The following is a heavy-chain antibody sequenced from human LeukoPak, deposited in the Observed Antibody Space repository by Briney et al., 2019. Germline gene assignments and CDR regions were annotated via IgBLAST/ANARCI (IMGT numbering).Heavy chain of an antibody. D-gene: IGHD2-2*01. CDR1: GFTFSSYA. CDR3: AKRYCSSTSCYDDY. J-gene: IGHJ4*02. CDR2: ISGSGGST. Sequence: GGSLRLSCAASGFTFSSYAMSWVRQAPGKGLEWASAISGSGGSTYYADSVKGRFTISRDNSKNTLYLQMNSLRAEDTAVYYCAKRYCSSTSCYDDYWGQGTLVTVSS. V-gene: IGHV3-23*01.